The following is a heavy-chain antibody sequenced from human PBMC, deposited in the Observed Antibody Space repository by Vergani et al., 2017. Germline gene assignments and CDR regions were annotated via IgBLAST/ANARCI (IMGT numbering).Heavy chain of an antibody. V-gene: IGHV3-23*04. J-gene: IGHJ6*03. CDR3: AKAPKQITRHYYYYYMDV. CDR2: ISGSGGST. Sequence: VQLVESGGGLVKPGGSLRLSCAASGFTFSSYAMRWVRQAPGKGLEWVSAISGSGGSTYYADSVKGRFTISRDNSKNTLYLQMNSLRAEDTAGYYCAKAPKQITRHYYYYYMDVWGKGTTVTVSS. CDR1: GFTFSSYA. D-gene: IGHD5-24*01.